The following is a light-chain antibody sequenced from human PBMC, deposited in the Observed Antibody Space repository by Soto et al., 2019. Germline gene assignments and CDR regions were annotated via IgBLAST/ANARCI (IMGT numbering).Light chain of an antibody. CDR3: QQRINWPFYT. CDR2: DAS. Sequence: EIVLTQSPATLSLSPGERATLSCRASQSVSSYLAWYQQKPGQAPRLLIYDASNRATGIPARFSGSGSGTDFTLTISSLVPEDFAVYYCQQRINWPFYTFGQGTKLEIK. CDR1: QSVSSY. J-gene: IGKJ2*01. V-gene: IGKV3-11*01.